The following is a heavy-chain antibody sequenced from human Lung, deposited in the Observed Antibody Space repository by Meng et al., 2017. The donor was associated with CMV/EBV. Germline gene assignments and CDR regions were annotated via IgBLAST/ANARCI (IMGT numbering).Heavy chain of an antibody. J-gene: IGHJ6*02. Sequence: GGSLRLXCAASGFTVSSNYMSWVRQAPGKGLEWVSVIYSGGSTYYADSVKGRFTISRDNSKNTLYLQMNSLRAEDTAVYYCARNNCSSTSCYSLYYYGMDVWXQETXVTVSS. CDR3: ARNNCSSTSCYSLYYYGMDV. D-gene: IGHD2-2*01. CDR1: GFTVSSNY. V-gene: IGHV3-53*01. CDR2: IYSGGST.